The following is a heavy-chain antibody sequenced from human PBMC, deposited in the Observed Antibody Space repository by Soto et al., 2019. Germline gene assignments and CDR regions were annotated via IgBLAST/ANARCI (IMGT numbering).Heavy chain of an antibody. CDR1: GGTFSSYA. V-gene: IGHV1-69*06. Sequence: SVKVSCKASGGTFSSYAISWVRQAPGQGLEWMGGIIPIFGTANYAQRFQGRVTITADKSTSTAYMELSSLRSEDTAVYYCARGLTGYYDSSGLGAFDIWGQGTMVTVSS. J-gene: IGHJ3*02. CDR2: IIPIFGTA. CDR3: ARGLTGYYDSSGLGAFDI. D-gene: IGHD3-22*01.